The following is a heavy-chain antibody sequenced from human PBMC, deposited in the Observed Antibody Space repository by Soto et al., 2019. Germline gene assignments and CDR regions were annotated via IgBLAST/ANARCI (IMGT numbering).Heavy chain of an antibody. CDR3: ADQTSTGYFDS. CDR1: GGSSIRFY. CDR2: VNHSGSP. D-gene: IGHD1-1*01. J-gene: IGHJ4*02. Sequence: KTSETLSLTCAVYGGSSIRFYWSWIRQSPGKGLEWIGEVNHSGSPIYNPSLKTRATISLDASRNQFSLTLNSLTAADTAVYYCADQTSTGYFDSWGQGTLVTVSS. V-gene: IGHV4-34*01.